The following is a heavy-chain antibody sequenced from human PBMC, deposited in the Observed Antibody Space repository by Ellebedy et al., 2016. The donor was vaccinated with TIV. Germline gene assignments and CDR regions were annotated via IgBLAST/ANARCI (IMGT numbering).Heavy chain of an antibody. Sequence: GESLKISCAASGFPFSSYGMHWVRQAPGQGLEWVAVIWYDGSNKYYAASVNGRFTIAGDNSKNTRYLQMNSLRAEDTAVYYCAAGYSMVRGVRTYFDYWGQGTLVTGSS. CDR3: AAGYSMVRGVRTYFDY. CDR1: GFPFSSYG. D-gene: IGHD3-10*01. J-gene: IGHJ4*02. CDR2: IWYDGSNK. V-gene: IGHV3-33*08.